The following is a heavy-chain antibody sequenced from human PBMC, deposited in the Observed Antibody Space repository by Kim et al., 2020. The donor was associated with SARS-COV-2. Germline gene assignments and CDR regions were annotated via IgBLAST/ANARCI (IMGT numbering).Heavy chain of an antibody. D-gene: IGHD3-22*01. CDR1: GFTVSSNY. CDR2: IYSGGST. Sequence: GGSLRLSCAASGFTVSSNYMSWVRQAPGKGLEWVSVIYSGGSTYYADSVKGRFTISRDNSKNTLYLQMNSLRAEDTAVYYCARGNYYDSSGYPRCWYFDLWGRGTLVTVSS. J-gene: IGHJ2*01. CDR3: ARGNYYDSSGYPRCWYFDL. V-gene: IGHV3-53*01.